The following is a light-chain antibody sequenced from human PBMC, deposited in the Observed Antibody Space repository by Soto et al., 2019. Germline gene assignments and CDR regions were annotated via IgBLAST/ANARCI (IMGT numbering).Light chain of an antibody. Sequence: DIQMTQSPSSLSASVGDRVTITCRASQGIRNDLGWYQQKPGKAPERLIGAASTLRRNVTSRLSGSGSGIEVALTVGYYQPKDFATKYFLELNSYPRWFDQGMNMVIK. CDR2: AAS. CDR3: LELNSYPRW. CDR1: QGIRND. V-gene: IGKV1-17*02. J-gene: IGKJ2*01.